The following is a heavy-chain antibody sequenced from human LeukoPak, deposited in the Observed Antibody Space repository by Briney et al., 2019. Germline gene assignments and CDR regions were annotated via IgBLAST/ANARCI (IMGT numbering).Heavy chain of an antibody. CDR1: GGSIHSSNYY. J-gene: IGHJ6*02. D-gene: IGHD2-15*01. CDR2: IYYGGNT. CDR3: AREDGDSTNYYAMDV. Sequence: SETLSLTCTVSGGSIHSSNYYWAWIRQPPGKGLEWIGIIYYGGNTYYNPSLRSRLTISIDTSRNQFSLNLSSVTAADSAGYYCAREDGDSTNYYAMDVWGQGIRGTVSS. V-gene: IGHV4-39*07.